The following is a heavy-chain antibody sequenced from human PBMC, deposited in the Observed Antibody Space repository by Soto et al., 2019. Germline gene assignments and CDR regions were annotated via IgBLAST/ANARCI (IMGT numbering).Heavy chain of an antibody. V-gene: IGHV4-39*01. CDR1: GGSISSSSYY. Sequence: PSETLSLTCTVSGGSISSSSYYWGWIRQPPGKGLEWIGSIYYSGSTYYNPSLKSRVTISVDTSKNQFSLKLSSVTAADTAVYYCARQLYYGSGSYYSGRMVWFDPWGQGTLVTVSS. CDR3: ARQLYYGSGSYYSGRMVWFDP. D-gene: IGHD3-10*01. CDR2: IYYSGST. J-gene: IGHJ5*02.